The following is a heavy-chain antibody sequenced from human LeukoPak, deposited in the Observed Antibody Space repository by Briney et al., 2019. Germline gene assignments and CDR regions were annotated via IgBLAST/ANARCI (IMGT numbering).Heavy chain of an antibody. V-gene: IGHV1-69*13. CDR1: GGSFSSYV. J-gene: IGHJ4*02. D-gene: IGHD3-10*01. Sequence: ASVKVSCKASGGSFSSYVITWVRQAPGQGLEWMGGIIPIFGTANYAQKFQGRVTITADESTSTAYMELSSLRSEDTAVYYCARGGSPTEYYGSGSHDYWGQGTLVTVSS. CDR3: ARGGSPTEYYGSGSHDY. CDR2: IIPIFGTA.